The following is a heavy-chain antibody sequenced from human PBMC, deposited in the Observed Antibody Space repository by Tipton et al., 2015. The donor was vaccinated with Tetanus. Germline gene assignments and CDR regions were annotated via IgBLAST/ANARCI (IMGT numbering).Heavy chain of an antibody. J-gene: IGHJ4*02. CDR3: ARAPFDFSDYFDL. Sequence: GSLRLSCAASGFTFSDYSMNWVRQAPGKGLEWVSSISGSSNYINYADSVKGRFTISRANAKNSLYLQMNSLRADDTGVYFCARAPFDFSDYFDLWGQGTPVTVSS. D-gene: IGHD6-19*01. CDR2: ISGSSNYI. CDR1: GFTFSDYS. V-gene: IGHV3-21*01.